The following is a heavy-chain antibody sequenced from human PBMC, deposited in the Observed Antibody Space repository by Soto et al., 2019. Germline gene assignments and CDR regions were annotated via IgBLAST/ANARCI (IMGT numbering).Heavy chain of an antibody. CDR3: ARGYCSGGSRYSGRRLPNWFDP. V-gene: IGHV4-31*03. D-gene: IGHD2-15*01. CDR1: GGSISSGGYY. J-gene: IGHJ5*02. Sequence: LTCTVSGGSISSGGYYWSWIRQHPGKGLEWIGYIYYSGSTYYNPSLKSRVTISVDTSKNQFSLKLSSVTAADTAVYYCARGYCSGGSRYSGRRLPNWFDPWGQGTLVTVYS. CDR2: IYYSGST.